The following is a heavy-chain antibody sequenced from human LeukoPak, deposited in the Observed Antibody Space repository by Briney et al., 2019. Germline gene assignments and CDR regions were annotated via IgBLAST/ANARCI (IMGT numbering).Heavy chain of an antibody. CDR3: AREMRPATTTLVAY. D-gene: IGHD1-1*01. CDR2: INPNSGST. J-gene: IGHJ4*02. CDR1: GYIFTGYW. Sequence: ASVQVSCKTSGYIFTGYWIHWVRQAPGQGLVWMGFINPNSGSTNYAQKFQGRATMTSDTSISTAYLELSSLTSDDTAVYYCAREMRPATTTLVAYWGQGTLVTVSS. V-gene: IGHV1-2*02.